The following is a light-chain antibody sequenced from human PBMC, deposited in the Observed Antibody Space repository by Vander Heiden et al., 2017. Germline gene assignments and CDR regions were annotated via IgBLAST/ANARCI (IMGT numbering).Light chain of an antibody. V-gene: IGKV4-1*01. CDR2: WAS. Sequence: DIVMTQSPDSLAVSLGERATINCKSSQSVLYSSNNKNYLAWYQQKPGQPPKLLIYWASTRESGVPDRFSGSGSGTDFTLTISSLQAEDVAVYYCQEYDGTAWTFGQGTKVEIK. CDR1: QSVLYSSNNKNY. J-gene: IGKJ1*01. CDR3: QEYDGTAWT.